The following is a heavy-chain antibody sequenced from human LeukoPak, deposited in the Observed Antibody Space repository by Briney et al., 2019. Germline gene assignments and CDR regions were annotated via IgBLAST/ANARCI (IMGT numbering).Heavy chain of an antibody. D-gene: IGHD2/OR15-2a*01. J-gene: IGHJ4*02. Sequence: GGSLRLSCAASGFTFSRCWMHWVRQAPGKGLVWVSHINSDESSTSYADSVKGRFTISRDNAKNTLYLQMNSLRAEDTAVYYCAKDSAKKYDDYWGQGTPVTVSS. CDR3: AKDSAKKYDDY. V-gene: IGHV3-74*01. CDR2: INSDESST. CDR1: GFTFSRCW.